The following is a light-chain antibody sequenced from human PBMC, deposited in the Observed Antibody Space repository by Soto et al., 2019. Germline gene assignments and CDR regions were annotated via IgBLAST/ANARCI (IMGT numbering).Light chain of an antibody. J-gene: IGKJ1*01. V-gene: IGKV1-5*03. Sequence: DIQMTQSPSTLSASVGDKVTITCRASQSIRSWLAWYQQKPGKAPKLLIYKASTLQSGVPSRFSGSGSGTEFTLAISSLQPDDFAAYYCQQYNDNWTFGQGTKVDIK. CDR1: QSIRSW. CDR2: KAS. CDR3: QQYNDNWT.